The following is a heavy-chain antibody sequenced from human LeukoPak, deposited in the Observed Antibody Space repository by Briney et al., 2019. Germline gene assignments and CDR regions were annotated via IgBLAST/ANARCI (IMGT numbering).Heavy chain of an antibody. CDR1: GYTFTSYY. V-gene: IGHV1-46*01. CDR3: ARASLPVDYYYYMDV. D-gene: IGHD2-15*01. J-gene: IGHJ6*03. CDR2: INPSGGST. Sequence: GASVKVSCKASGYTFTSYYMHWVRQAPGQGLEWMGLINPSGGSTSYAQKFQGRVTMTRDTSTSTVYMELSSLRSEDTAVYYCARASLPVDYYYYMDVWGKGTTVTVSS.